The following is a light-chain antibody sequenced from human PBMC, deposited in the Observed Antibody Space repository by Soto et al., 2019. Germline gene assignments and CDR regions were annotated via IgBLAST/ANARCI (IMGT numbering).Light chain of an antibody. CDR1: SSDVGVYNY. CDR2: DVS. J-gene: IGLJ1*01. V-gene: IGLV2-14*01. Sequence: QSALTQPASVSGSPGQSITISCTGTSSDVGVYNYVSWYQQHPGKAPKLMIYDVSNRPSGVSNRFSGSKSGNTASLTISGLQAEDEADYYCSSYTSSSTLEGYVFGTGTKVTVL. CDR3: SSYTSSSTLEGYV.